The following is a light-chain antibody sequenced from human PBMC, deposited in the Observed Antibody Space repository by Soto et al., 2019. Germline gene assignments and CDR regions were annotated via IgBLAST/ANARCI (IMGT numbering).Light chain of an antibody. Sequence: VLSQSPGRLSLSPGERATLSCRASQSVPSTYFAWYQQKSGQPPRLLISGAFNRATGIPARFSGSGSGTHFTLTISSLEPEDFAVYYCQQRNIWPPVTFGQGTRLEIK. CDR2: GAF. V-gene: IGKV3-11*01. CDR3: QQRNIWPPVT. J-gene: IGKJ5*01. CDR1: QSVPSTY.